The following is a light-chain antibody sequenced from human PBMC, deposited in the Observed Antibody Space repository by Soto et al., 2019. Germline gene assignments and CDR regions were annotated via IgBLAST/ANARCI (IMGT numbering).Light chain of an antibody. CDR1: SSDVGGFNY. V-gene: IGLV2-11*01. CDR2: DVT. J-gene: IGLJ2*01. Sequence: QSALTQPRSVSGSPGQSVTISCTGTSSDVGGFNYVSWYQQHPGKAPQLMIYDVTKRPSGVPDRFSGSKSGYTASLTISGLQAADEADYYCSSYTSSSTLFGGGTKLTVL. CDR3: SSYTSSSTL.